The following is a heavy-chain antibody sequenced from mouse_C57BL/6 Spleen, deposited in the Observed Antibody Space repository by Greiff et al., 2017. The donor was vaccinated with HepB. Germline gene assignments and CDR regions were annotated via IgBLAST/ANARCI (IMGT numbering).Heavy chain of an antibody. CDR2: IDPSDSYT. J-gene: IGHJ1*03. CDR3: ARVALGRNWYFDV. V-gene: IGHV1-69*01. Sequence: QVQLQQPGAELVMPGASVKLSCKASGYTFTSYWMHWVKQRPGQGLEWIGEIDPSDSYTNYNQKFKGKSTLTVDKSSSTAYMQLSSLTSEDSAVYYCARVALGRNWYFDVWGTGTTVTVSS. CDR1: GYTFTSYW. D-gene: IGHD4-1*01.